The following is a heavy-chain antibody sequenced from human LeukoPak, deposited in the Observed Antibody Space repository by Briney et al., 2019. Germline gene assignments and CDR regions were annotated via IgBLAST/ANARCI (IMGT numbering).Heavy chain of an antibody. CDR1: GYTFTSYG. CDR3: ASSRRVSSSWYQGEDY. V-gene: IGHV1-18*01. Sequence: GASVKVSCKASGYTFTSYGISWVRQAPGQGLEWMGWISAYNGNTNYAQKLQGRVTMTTDTSTSTAYMELSSLRSEDTAVYYCASSRRVSSSWYQGEDYWGQGTLVTVSS. J-gene: IGHJ4*02. CDR2: ISAYNGNT. D-gene: IGHD6-13*01.